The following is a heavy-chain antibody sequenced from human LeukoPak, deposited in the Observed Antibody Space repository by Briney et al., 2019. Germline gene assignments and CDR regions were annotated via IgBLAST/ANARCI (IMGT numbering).Heavy chain of an antibody. CDR1: GFTLSSYS. V-gene: IGHV3-23*01. CDR3: AKGRYLDWSFDY. J-gene: IGHJ4*02. CDR2: ISGSGDST. D-gene: IGHD3-9*01. Sequence: GGSLRLSCAASGFTLSSYSMNWVRQAPGKGLEWVSLISGSGDSTYYADSVKGRFTISRDHSKNALYLQMNSLRAEDTAVYYCAKGRYLDWSFDYWGQGTLVTVSS.